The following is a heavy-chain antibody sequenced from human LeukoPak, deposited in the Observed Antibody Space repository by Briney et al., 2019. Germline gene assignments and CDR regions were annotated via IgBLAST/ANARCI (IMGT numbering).Heavy chain of an antibody. V-gene: IGHV3-30-3*01. CDR2: ISYDGSNK. D-gene: IGHD5-18*01. CDR3: ARERGYSYGLDY. CDR1: GFTFSSYA. Sequence: GRSLRLSCAASGFTFSSYAMHWVRQAPGKGLEWVAVISYDGSNKYYAGSVKGRFTISRDNSKNTLYLQMNSLRAEDTAVYYCARERGYSYGLDYWGQGTLVTVSS. J-gene: IGHJ4*02.